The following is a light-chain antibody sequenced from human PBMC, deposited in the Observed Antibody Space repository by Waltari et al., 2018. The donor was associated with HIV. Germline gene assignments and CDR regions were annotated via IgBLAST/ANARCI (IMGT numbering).Light chain of an antibody. CDR2: GTS. J-gene: IGLJ2*01. Sequence: QSLLTQPPSVSGAPGQRVTISCNGSSSNIGAGFDVHWYQQLPGTVPKLLIYGTSNRPSGVPHRFSGSKSGTSASLAITGLQAEDDADYYCQSYDRSLSGYVVFGGGTKLTVL. V-gene: IGLV1-40*01. CDR3: QSYDRSLSGYVV. CDR1: SSNIGAGFD.